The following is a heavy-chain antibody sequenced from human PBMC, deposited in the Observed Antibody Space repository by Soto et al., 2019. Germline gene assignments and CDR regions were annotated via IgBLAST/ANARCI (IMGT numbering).Heavy chain of an antibody. CDR3: VHLMAAVPTFGIDV. Sequence: QITLKESGPPLVEPTQTLTLTCTFSGFSLITTGSGVAWIRQPPGKALEWLALIYWDYDKRYSPFLKSRLTIAQATSKNQVDLPMTNMDPVDTGPYFCVHLMAAVPTFGIDVWGQGTAVTVSS. J-gene: IGHJ6*02. CDR2: IYWDYDK. CDR1: GFSLITTGSG. D-gene: IGHD4-17*01. V-gene: IGHV2-5*02.